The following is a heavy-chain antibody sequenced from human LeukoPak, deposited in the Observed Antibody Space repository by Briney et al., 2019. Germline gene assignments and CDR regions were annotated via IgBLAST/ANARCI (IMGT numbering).Heavy chain of an antibody. J-gene: IGHJ4*02. Sequence: RGASVKVSCKASGYTFTSYGISWVRQAPGQGLEWMGWISAYNGNTNYAQKLQGRVTMTTDTSTSTAYMELRSLRSDDTAVYYCARDAYSGYPKGIPFDYWGQGTLVTVSS. CDR1: GYTFTSYG. D-gene: IGHD5-12*01. CDR2: ISAYNGNT. V-gene: IGHV1-18*01. CDR3: ARDAYSGYPKGIPFDY.